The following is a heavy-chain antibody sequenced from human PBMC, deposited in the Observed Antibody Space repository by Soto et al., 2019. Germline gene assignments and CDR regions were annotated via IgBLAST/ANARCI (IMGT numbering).Heavy chain of an antibody. V-gene: IGHV3-7*01. CDR1: GFTFSSYW. Sequence: PGGSLRLSCAASGFTFSSYWMSWVRQAPGKGLEWVANIKQDGSEKYYVDSVKGRFTISRDNAKNSLYLQMNSLRAEDTAVYYCARPYSITIFGVVNNWFDPWGQGTLVTVS. CDR2: IKQDGSEK. CDR3: ARPYSITIFGVVNNWFDP. J-gene: IGHJ5*02. D-gene: IGHD3-3*01.